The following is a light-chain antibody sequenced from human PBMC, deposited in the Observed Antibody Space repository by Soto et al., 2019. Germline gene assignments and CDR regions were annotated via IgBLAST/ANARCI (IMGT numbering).Light chain of an antibody. CDR1: QTLSSSF. CDR2: DTS. V-gene: IGKV3D-20*02. Sequence: EIVLTQSPGTLSLSPGERATLSCRTSQTLSSSFLAWYQQTPGQAPRLLIYDTSTRAIDIPDRFSGSGSGTDFTLTISRLEPEDFAVYYCQQRGDWPPITFGQGTRLEIK. J-gene: IGKJ5*01. CDR3: QQRGDWPPIT.